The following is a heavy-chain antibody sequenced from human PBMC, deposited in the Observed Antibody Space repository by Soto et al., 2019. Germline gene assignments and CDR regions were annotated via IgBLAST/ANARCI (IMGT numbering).Heavy chain of an antibody. CDR2: ISAYNGNT. V-gene: IGHV1-18*01. Sequence: ASVKVSCKASGYTFTSYGISWVRQAPGQGLEWMGWISAYNGNTNYAQKLQGRVTMTTDTSTSTAYIELRSLRSDDTAVYYCARDRAELRLGELSLPSDYWGQGTLVTVSS. CDR1: GYTFTSYG. D-gene: IGHD3-16*02. J-gene: IGHJ4*02. CDR3: ARDRAELRLGELSLPSDY.